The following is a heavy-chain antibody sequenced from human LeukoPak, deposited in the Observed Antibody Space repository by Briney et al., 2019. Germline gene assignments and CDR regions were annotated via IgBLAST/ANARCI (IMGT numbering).Heavy chain of an antibody. Sequence: SVKVSCKASGGTFSSYAISWVRQAPGQGLEWMGGIIPIFGTANYAQKFQGRVTIAADESTSTAYMELSSLRSEDTAVYYCARVEGYYYYMDVWGKGTTVTVSS. J-gene: IGHJ6*03. V-gene: IGHV1-69*13. CDR1: GGTFSSYA. D-gene: IGHD5-24*01. CDR3: ARVEGYYYYMDV. CDR2: IIPIFGTA.